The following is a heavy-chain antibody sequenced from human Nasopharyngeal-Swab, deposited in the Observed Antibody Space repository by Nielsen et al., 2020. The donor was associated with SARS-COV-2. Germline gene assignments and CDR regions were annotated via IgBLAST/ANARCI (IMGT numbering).Heavy chain of an antibody. CDR3: ARAHPRSCTDGVCFRSQVYNWFDP. V-gene: IGHV1-69*13. J-gene: IGHJ5*02. CDR2: IIPMFGTA. CDR1: GGTFSSSA. Sequence: SVKVSCKASGGTFSSSAITWVRQAPGQGLEWMGGIIPMFGTADYAQKFQGRVTITADGSTSTAYMEMNSLRSEDTAVYYCARAHPRSCTDGVCFRSQVYNWFDPWGQGTLVTVSS. D-gene: IGHD2-8*01.